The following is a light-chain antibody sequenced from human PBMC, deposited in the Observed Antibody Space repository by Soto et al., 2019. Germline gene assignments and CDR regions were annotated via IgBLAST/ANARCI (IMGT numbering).Light chain of an antibody. CDR2: DAS. Sequence: DIQMTQSPSSLSASVGDRVTITCQASQDISNCLNWYQQKPGKAPKLLIYDASKLETGVPSRFSGSGSATDFTLTISSLQPEDFATYYCQQANSFPLTFGGGTKVDIK. CDR1: QDISNC. V-gene: IGKV1-33*01. CDR3: QQANSFPLT. J-gene: IGKJ4*01.